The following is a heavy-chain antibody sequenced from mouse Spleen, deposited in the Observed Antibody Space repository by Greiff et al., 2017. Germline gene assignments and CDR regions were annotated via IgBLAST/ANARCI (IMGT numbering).Heavy chain of an antibody. CDR3: ARELGLRGFAY. CDR1: GYTFTSYW. J-gene: IGHJ3*01. Sequence: QVQLQQPGAELVRPGSSVKLSCKASGYTFTSYWMDWVKQRPGQGLEWIGNIYPSDSETHYNQQFKDKATLTVDKSSSTAYMQLSSLTSEDSAVYYCARELGLRGFAYWGQGTLVTVSA. CDR2: IYPSDSET. D-gene: IGHD3-1*01. V-gene: IGHV1-61*01.